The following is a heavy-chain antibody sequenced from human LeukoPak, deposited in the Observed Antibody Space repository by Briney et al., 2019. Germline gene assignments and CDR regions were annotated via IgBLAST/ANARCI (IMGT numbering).Heavy chain of an antibody. Sequence: SETLSLTCTVSGYSISSGYYWGWIRQPPGKGLEWIGYIYYSGSTNYNPSLKSRVTISVDTSKNQFSLKLSSVTAADTAVYYCARRSGGSSGYYGFDYWGQGTLVTVSS. CDR2: IYYSGST. D-gene: IGHD3-22*01. J-gene: IGHJ4*02. CDR1: GYSISSGYY. CDR3: ARRSGGSSGYYGFDY. V-gene: IGHV4-38-2*02.